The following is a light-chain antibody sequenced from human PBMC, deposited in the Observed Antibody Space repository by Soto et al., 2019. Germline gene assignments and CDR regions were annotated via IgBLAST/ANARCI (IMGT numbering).Light chain of an antibody. J-gene: IGLJ1*01. CDR3: CSYAGSSTYV. CDR1: SSDVGRYNL. V-gene: IGLV2-23*01. Sequence: QSVLTQPASVSGSPGQSITISCTGTSSDVGRYNLVSWYQQHPGKVPKLIIHEDSKRSSGLSNRFSGSKSGNTASLTISGLQAEDEADYYCCSYAGSSTYVFGTGTKLTVL. CDR2: EDS.